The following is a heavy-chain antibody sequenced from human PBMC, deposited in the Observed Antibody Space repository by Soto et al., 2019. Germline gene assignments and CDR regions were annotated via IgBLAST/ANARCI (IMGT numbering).Heavy chain of an antibody. Sequence: PSQTLSLTCAISGDSVSSNSAAWGCLSHSASRGLEWLGRTYYRSKWYNDYAPSVKSQITINPDTSRNQFSLQLNSVTPEDTAVYYCARERGVLSEAFDIWGQGTVVTVSS. D-gene: IGHD3-10*01. V-gene: IGHV6-1*01. CDR2: TYYRSKWYN. CDR1: GDSVSSNSAA. CDR3: ARERGVLSEAFDI. J-gene: IGHJ3*02.